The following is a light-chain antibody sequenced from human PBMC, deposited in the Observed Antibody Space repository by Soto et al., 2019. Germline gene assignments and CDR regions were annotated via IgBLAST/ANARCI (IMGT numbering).Light chain of an antibody. J-gene: IGLJ1*01. CDR3: SSYTYSSTLYV. CDR2: DVN. CDR1: NSDVGGYSY. V-gene: IGLV2-14*01. Sequence: QSALTQPASVSGSPGQSITISCTGTNSDVGGYSYVSWYQQHPGKAPKLMIYDVNNRPSGVSNRFSGSKSGNTASLTISGLQAEDEADYYCSSYTYSSTLYVFGTGTKVTVL.